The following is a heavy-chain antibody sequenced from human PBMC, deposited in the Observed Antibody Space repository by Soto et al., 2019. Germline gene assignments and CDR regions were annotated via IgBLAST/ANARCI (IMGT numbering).Heavy chain of an antibody. CDR2: ISTSGGST. D-gene: IGHD3-22*01. J-gene: IGHJ4*02. Sequence: GGSLRLSCAASGFTFSSYAMSWVRQAPGKGLEWVSAISTSGGSTFYADSVKGRFTISRDNSKNTLYLQMNSLRAEDTAVYYCARDFHDSSGLDYWGQGTLVTVSS. V-gene: IGHV3-23*01. CDR1: GFTFSSYA. CDR3: ARDFHDSSGLDY.